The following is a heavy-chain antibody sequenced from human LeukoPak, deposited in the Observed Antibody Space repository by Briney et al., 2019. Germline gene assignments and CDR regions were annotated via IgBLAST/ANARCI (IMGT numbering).Heavy chain of an antibody. CDR3: PGHGGGSSSLDF. J-gene: IGHJ4*02. CDR1: DRSMNAYY. CDR2: IIFTGYT. D-gene: IGHD6-6*01. Sequence: SETLSLTCSVSDRSMNAYYWTWIRQPPGWVMEWIGHIIFTGYTKCNLSLSSQATITPATTKNHCSLRVTAVTAADATVYYFPGHGGGSSSLDFWGPGTLVSVSS. V-gene: IGHV4-59*08.